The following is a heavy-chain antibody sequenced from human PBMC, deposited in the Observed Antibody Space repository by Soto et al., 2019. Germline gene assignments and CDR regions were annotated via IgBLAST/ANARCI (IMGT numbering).Heavy chain of an antibody. CDR3: ARRFVAVAGTDYYYYYGMDV. J-gene: IGHJ6*02. CDR1: GFTFSSYA. Sequence: PGGSLRLSCAASGFTFSSYAMNWVRQAPGKGLEWVSAISGSGGSTYYVDSVKGRFTISRDNSRNTLYLQMNSLRAEDTAVYYCARRFVAVAGTDYYYYYGMDVWGQGTTVTSP. D-gene: IGHD6-19*01. CDR2: ISGSGGST. V-gene: IGHV3-23*01.